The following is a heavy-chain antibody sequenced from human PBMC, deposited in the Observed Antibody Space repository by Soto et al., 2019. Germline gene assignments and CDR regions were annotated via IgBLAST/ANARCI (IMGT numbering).Heavy chain of an antibody. Sequence: PGESLKISCKVSGYSFSSYWIAWVRQMPGKGLEWMGVIYPGDSDTSYCPSFQGQVTISADKSINTAYLQWSSLKASDTAMYYCARRHGSGWYFDYWGQGTLVTVSS. V-gene: IGHV5-51*01. J-gene: IGHJ4*02. CDR2: IYPGDSDT. D-gene: IGHD6-19*01. CDR1: GYSFSSYW. CDR3: ARRHGSGWYFDY.